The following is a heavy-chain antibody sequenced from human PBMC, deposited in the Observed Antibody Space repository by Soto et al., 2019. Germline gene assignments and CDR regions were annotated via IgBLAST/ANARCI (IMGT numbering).Heavy chain of an antibody. J-gene: IGHJ6*02. CDR2: IHSDGSST. Sequence: PGGCVRQSGAASEFAFSGYWMHWVRQAPGKGLVWVSRIHSDGSSTSYADSVKGRFTISRDNAKNTLYLQMNSLRAEDTAVYYCARGRTSSMDVWGQGTTVTVSS. CDR1: EFAFSGYW. CDR3: ARGRTSSMDV. V-gene: IGHV3-74*01. D-gene: IGHD2-15*01.